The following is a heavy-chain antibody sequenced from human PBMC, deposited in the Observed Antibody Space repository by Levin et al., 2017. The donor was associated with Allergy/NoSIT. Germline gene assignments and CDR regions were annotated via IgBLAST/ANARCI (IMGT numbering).Heavy chain of an antibody. CDR2: ISDSGGST. Sequence: SGGSLRLSCAASGFTFSSYSMSWVRQAPGKGLEWVSGISDSGGSTYHADSVKGRFTISRDNSKNTLFLQMNSLRAEDTAVYYCAKGSSGWRYWGQGTLVTVSS. D-gene: IGHD6-19*01. CDR3: AKGSSGWRY. CDR1: GFTFSSYS. J-gene: IGHJ4*02. V-gene: IGHV3-23*01.